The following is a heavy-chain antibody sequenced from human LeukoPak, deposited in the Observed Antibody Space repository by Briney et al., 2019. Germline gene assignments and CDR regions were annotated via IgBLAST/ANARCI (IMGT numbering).Heavy chain of an antibody. CDR3: ARRQGCSSTSCPPDY. CDR2: IYPGDSDI. D-gene: IGHD2-2*01. Sequence: GESLKISCKGSGYSFTTYWIGWVRQMPGKGLEWMGIIYPGDSDIRYSPPFQGQVTMSVDKSISTAYLQWTSLKASDTAMYYCARRQGCSSTSCPPDYWGQGTLVTVSS. J-gene: IGHJ4*02. CDR1: GYSFTTYW. V-gene: IGHV5-51*01.